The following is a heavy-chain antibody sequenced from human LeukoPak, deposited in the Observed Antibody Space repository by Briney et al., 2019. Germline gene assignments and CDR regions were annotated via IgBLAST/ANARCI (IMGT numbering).Heavy chain of an antibody. CDR2: ISRSSSYI. D-gene: IGHD2-2*01. Sequence: SGGSLRLSCAASGFTFSSYSMNWVRQAPGKGLEWVSSISRSSSYIYYADSVKGRFTISRDNAKNSLYLQMNSLRAEDTAVYYCARAPTSYGAAMDYYYGMDVWGQGTTVTVSS. J-gene: IGHJ6*02. V-gene: IGHV3-21*01. CDR3: ARAPTSYGAAMDYYYGMDV. CDR1: GFTFSSYS.